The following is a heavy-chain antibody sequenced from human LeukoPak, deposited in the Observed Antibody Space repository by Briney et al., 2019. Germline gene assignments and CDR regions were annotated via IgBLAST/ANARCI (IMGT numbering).Heavy chain of an antibody. CDR3: ARDRPGSGAAAILHY. Sequence: SVKVSCKASGGTFSSYAISRVRQAPGQGLEWMGGIIPIFGTANYAQKFQGRVTITADESTSTAYMELSSLRSEDTAVYYCARDRPGSGAAAILHYWGQGTLVTVSS. D-gene: IGHD2-2*01. J-gene: IGHJ4*02. CDR1: GGTFSSYA. V-gene: IGHV1-69*01. CDR2: IIPIFGTA.